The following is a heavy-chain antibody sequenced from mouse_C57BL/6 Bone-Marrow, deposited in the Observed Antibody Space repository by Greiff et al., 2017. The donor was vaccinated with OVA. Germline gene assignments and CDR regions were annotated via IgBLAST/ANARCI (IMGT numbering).Heavy chain of an antibody. Sequence: EVKLVESGGGLVQPGGSLKLSCAASGFTFSDYYMYWVRQTPEKRLEWVAYISNGGGSTYYPDTVKGRFTISRENAKNTLYLQMSRLKSEDTAMYYCAGGAYWGKGTLVTVSA. J-gene: IGHJ3*01. CDR1: GFTFSDYY. CDR3: AGGAY. V-gene: IGHV5-12*01. CDR2: ISNGGGST.